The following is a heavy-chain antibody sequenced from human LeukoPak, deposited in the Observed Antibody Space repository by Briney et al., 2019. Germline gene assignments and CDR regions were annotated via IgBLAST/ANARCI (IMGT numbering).Heavy chain of an antibody. CDR3: AREGIRGSSSWYGTFDY. CDR1: GYTFTSYG. Sequence: GASVKVSCKASGYTFTSYGISWVRQAPGQGLEWMGWISAYNGNTNYAQKLQGRVTMTTDTSTSTAYMELRSLRSDDTAVYYCAREGIRGSSSWYGTFDYWGQGTLVTVSS. J-gene: IGHJ4*02. D-gene: IGHD6-13*01. V-gene: IGHV1-18*01. CDR2: ISAYNGNT.